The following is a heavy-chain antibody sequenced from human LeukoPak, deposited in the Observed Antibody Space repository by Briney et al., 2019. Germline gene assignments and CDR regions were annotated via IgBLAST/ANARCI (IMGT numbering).Heavy chain of an antibody. V-gene: IGHV4-31*03. CDR3: ASSDVIYDSSGYSNDY. D-gene: IGHD3-22*01. J-gene: IGHJ4*01. CDR1: GGSISSGGYY. CDR2: IYYSGST. Sequence: PSETLSLTCTVSGGSISSGGYYWSWIRQHPGKGLEWIGYIYYSGSTYYNPSLKSRVTISVDTSKNQFSLKLSSVTAADTAVYYCASSDVIYDSSGYSNDYWGHGTLVTVSS.